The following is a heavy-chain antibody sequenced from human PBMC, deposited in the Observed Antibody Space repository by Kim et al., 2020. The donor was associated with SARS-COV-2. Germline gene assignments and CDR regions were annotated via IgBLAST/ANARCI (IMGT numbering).Heavy chain of an antibody. D-gene: IGHD6-6*01. CDR2: LYSGGST. J-gene: IGHJ4*02. V-gene: IGHV3-53*01. CDR1: GFTVRSNY. CDR3: ARGRGSARLGGIFDY. Sequence: GGSLRLSCVVSGFTVRSNYMNWVRQAPGKGLEWVSILYSGGSTYYADSVKGRFTISRDDSKNTLYLQMNSLRAEDTAVYYCARGRGSARLGGIFDYWGQGTLVTGSS.